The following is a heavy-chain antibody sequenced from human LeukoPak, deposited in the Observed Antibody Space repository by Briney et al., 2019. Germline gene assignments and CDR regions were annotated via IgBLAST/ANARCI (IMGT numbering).Heavy chain of an antibody. CDR3: AKDPGLTIVVARVDY. Sequence: GGSLRLSCAASGFTFSSYAMSWVRQAPGKGLEWVSSISGSGGSTYYADSVKGRFTVSRDNSKNTLYLQMNSLRAEDTAAYYCAKDPGLTIVVARVDYWGQGTLVTVSS. CDR2: ISGSGGST. D-gene: IGHD6-19*01. CDR1: GFTFSSYA. V-gene: IGHV3-23*01. J-gene: IGHJ4*02.